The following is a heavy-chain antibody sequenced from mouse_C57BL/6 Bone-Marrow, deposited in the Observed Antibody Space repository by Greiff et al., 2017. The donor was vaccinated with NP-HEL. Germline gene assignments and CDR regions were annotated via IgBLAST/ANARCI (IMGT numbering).Heavy chain of an antibody. CDR3: AGYDPAWFAY. CDR2: IYPGSGNT. J-gene: IGHJ3*01. D-gene: IGHD2-2*01. V-gene: IGHV1-66*01. CDR1: GYSFTSYY. Sequence: QVQLKESGPELVKPGASVKISCKASGYSFTSYYIHWVKQRPGQGLEWIGWIYPGSGNTKYNEKFKGKATLTADTSSSTAYMQLSSLTSEDSAVYYCAGYDPAWFAYWGQGTLVTVSA.